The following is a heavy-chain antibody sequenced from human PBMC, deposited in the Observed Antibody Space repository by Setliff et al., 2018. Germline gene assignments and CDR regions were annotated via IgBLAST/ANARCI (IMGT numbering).Heavy chain of an antibody. CDR3: ARGTDYHGSGSYWAKDV. CDR1: GYTFTGHY. J-gene: IGHJ6*04. CDR2: INPRTGVT. D-gene: IGHD3-10*01. V-gene: IGHV1-2*02. Sequence: ASVKVSCKASGYTFTGHYIHWVRQAPGQGLEWMGWINPRTGVTNYAQRFKGRVTMTRDTSITTVYMDLSSLKSDDTAVYYCARGTDYHGSGSYWAKDVWGKGTTVTVSS.